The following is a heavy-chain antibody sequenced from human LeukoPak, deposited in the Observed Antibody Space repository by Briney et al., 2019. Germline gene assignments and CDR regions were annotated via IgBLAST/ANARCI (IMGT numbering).Heavy chain of an antibody. Sequence: ASVKVSCKASGYTFTSYYVHWVRQAPGQGLEWMGIINPSGGSTSYAQKFQGRVTMTRDTSISTAYMELSRLRSDDTAVYYCALFHYGDPIFDYWGQGTLVTVSS. J-gene: IGHJ4*02. CDR3: ALFHYGDPIFDY. V-gene: IGHV1-46*01. CDR1: GYTFTSYY. CDR2: INPSGGST. D-gene: IGHD4-17*01.